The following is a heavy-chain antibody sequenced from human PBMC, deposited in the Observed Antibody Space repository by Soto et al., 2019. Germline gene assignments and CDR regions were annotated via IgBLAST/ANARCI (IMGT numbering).Heavy chain of an antibody. J-gene: IGHJ3*02. CDR3: ARHVGGYDAFEI. CDR2: IYYSGST. V-gene: IGHV4-59*08. CDR1: GGSISSYY. Sequence: QVQLQESGPGLVKPSETLSLTCTVSGGSISSYYWSWIRQPPGKGLEWIGSIYYSGSTNYNPSLKSRVTTSVATSKSQFSVKLSSVTAADTAVYYCARHVGGYDAFEIWGQGTLVTVSS. D-gene: IGHD5-12*01.